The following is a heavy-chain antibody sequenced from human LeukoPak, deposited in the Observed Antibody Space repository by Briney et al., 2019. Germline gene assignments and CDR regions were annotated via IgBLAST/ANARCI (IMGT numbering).Heavy chain of an antibody. CDR3: AGDHGAYEAAFGL. CDR2: IYFSGST. Sequence: SETLSLTCTVSGDSISSYYWGWIRQPPGKGLEWIGYIYFSGSTNYNPSLKSRVTISLDTSKNQFSLKLSSVTAADTAVYYCAGDHGAYEAAFGLWGQGTMVTVPS. J-gene: IGHJ3*01. D-gene: IGHD4-17*01. V-gene: IGHV4-59*12. CDR1: GDSISSYY.